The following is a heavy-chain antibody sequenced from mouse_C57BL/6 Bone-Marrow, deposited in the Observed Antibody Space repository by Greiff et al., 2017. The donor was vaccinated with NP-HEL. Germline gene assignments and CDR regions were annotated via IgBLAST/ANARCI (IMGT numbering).Heavy chain of an antibody. CDR1: GYAFSSYW. Sequence: QVQLKESGAELVKPGASVKISCKASGYAFSSYWMNWVKQRPGKGLEWIGQIYPGDGDTNYNGKFKGKATLTADKSSSTAYMQLSSLTSEDSAVYFCARKTTEGPFDYWGQGTTLTVSS. D-gene: IGHD1-1*01. CDR2: IYPGDGDT. CDR3: ARKTTEGPFDY. V-gene: IGHV1-80*01. J-gene: IGHJ2*01.